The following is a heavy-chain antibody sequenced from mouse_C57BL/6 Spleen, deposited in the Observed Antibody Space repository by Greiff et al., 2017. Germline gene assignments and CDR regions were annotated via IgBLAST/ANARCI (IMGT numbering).Heavy chain of an antibody. V-gene: IGHV3-6*01. Sequence: EVKLQESGPGLVKPSQSLSLTCSVTGYSITSGYYWNWIRQFPGNKLEWMGYISYDGSNNYNPSLKNRISITRDTSKNQFFLKLNSVTTEDTATYYCARGGLLRDGWYVDVWGTGTTVTVSS. CDR1: GYSITSGYY. J-gene: IGHJ1*03. CDR2: ISYDGSN. D-gene: IGHD1-1*01. CDR3: ARGGLLRDGWYVDV.